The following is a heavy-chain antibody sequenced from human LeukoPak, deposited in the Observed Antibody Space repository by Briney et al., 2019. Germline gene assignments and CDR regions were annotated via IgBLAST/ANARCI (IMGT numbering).Heavy chain of an antibody. D-gene: IGHD4-17*01. CDR1: GFTFSSYS. Sequence: GGSLRLSCAASGFTFSSYSMNWVRQAPGKGLEWVSPISSSSSYIYYADSVKGRFTISRDNAKNSLYLQMNSLRAEDTAVYYCAGDYGDYYFDYWGQGTLVTVSS. J-gene: IGHJ4*02. CDR2: ISSSSSYI. CDR3: AGDYGDYYFDY. V-gene: IGHV3-21*01.